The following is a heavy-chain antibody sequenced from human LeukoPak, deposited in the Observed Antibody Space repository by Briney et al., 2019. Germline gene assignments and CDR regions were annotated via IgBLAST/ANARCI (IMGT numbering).Heavy chain of an antibody. CDR2: ISYDGSNK. Sequence: PGGSLRLSCAASGFTFSSYAMHWVRQAPGKGLEWVAVISYDGSNKYYADSVKGRFTISRDNSKSTLYLQMNSLRAEDTAVYYCAGGATDYYYYMDVWGKGTTVTVSS. CDR1: GFTFSSYA. V-gene: IGHV3-30*04. CDR3: AGGATDYYYYMDV. J-gene: IGHJ6*03. D-gene: IGHD1-26*01.